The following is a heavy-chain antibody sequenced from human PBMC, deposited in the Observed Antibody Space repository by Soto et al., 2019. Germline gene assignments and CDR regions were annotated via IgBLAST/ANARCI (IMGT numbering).Heavy chain of an antibody. J-gene: IGHJ4*02. CDR2: MNPNSGKT. CDR1: GYTFTSYD. CDR3: ARELTMIVDN. D-gene: IGHD3-22*01. V-gene: IGHV1-8*01. Sequence: QVQLVQSGAEVKKPGASVKVSCKASGYTFTSYDVNWVRQATGQGLEWMGWMNPNSGKTGYAQKSQGRVTMTRNTSISTAYMELSGLSSEATAVYYSARELTMIVDNWGQGTLVAVSS.